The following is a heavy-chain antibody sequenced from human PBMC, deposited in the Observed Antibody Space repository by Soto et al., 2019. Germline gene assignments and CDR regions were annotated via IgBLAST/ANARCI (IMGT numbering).Heavy chain of an antibody. CDR3: AREGYDFWSGYYTGHYFDY. Sequence: GGSLRLSCAASGFTFSSYSMNWVRQAPGKGLEWVSSISSSSSYIYYADSVKGRFTISRVNAKNSLYLQMNSLRAEDTAVYYCAREGYDFWSGYYTGHYFDYWGQGTLVTVSS. V-gene: IGHV3-21*01. CDR2: ISSSSSYI. CDR1: GFTFSSYS. J-gene: IGHJ4*02. D-gene: IGHD3-3*01.